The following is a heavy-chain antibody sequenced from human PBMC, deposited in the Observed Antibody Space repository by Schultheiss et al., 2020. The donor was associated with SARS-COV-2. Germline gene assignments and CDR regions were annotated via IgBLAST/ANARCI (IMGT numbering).Heavy chain of an antibody. CDR3: ARGRGYYDSSGYYFDY. CDR2: IYYSGST. V-gene: IGHV4-59*12. J-gene: IGHJ4*02. CDR1: GGSISSYY. D-gene: IGHD3-22*01. Sequence: SETLSLTCTVSGGSISSYYWSWIRQPPGKGLEWIGYIYYSGSTNYNPSLKSRVTISVDTSKNQFSLKLSSVTAADTAVYYCARGRGYYDSSGYYFDYWGQGTLVTVSS.